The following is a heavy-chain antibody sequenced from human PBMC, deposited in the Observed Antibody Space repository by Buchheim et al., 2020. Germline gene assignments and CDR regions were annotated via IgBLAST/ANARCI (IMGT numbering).Heavy chain of an antibody. V-gene: IGHV3-33*01. CDR3: ARSYGDYVPYFDY. D-gene: IGHD4-17*01. CDR2: IWYDGSNK. CDR1: GFTFSSYG. J-gene: IGHJ4*02. Sequence: QVQPVESGGGVVQPGRSLRLSCAASGFTFSSYGMHWVRQAPGKGLEWVAVIWYDGSNKYYADSVKGRFTISRDNSKNKLYLQMNSLRAEDTAVYYCARSYGDYVPYFDYWGQGTL.